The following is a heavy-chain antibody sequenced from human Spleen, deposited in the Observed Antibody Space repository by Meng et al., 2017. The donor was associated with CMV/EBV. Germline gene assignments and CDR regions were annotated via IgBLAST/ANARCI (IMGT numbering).Heavy chain of an antibody. CDR1: GGSFSSFY. V-gene: IGHV4-34*01. CDR3: ARSDGRIAPGHY. J-gene: IGHJ4*02. CDR2: INHSGST. D-gene: IGHD5-18*01. Sequence: VHLQQWGAGLLKPSETLSLTCAVYGGSFSSFYWHWIRQPPGQGLEWVGEINHSGSTNYNPSLKNRVTISVDTYKNQFSLKLSSVTAADTAVYSCARSDGRIAPGHYWGQGTLVTVSS.